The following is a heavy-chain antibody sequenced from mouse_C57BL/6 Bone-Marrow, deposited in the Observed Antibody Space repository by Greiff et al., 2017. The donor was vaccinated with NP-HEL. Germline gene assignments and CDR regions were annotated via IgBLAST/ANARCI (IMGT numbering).Heavy chain of an antibody. D-gene: IGHD1-1*01. CDR2: INPNNGGT. Sequence: VQLKESGPELVKPGASVKIPCKASGYTFTDYNMDWVKQSHGKSLEWIGDINPNNGGTIYNQKFKGKATLTVDKSSSTAYMELRSLTSEDTAVYYCARTTVVAPFAYWGQGTLVTVSA. CDR1: GYTFTDYN. CDR3: ARTTVVAPFAY. J-gene: IGHJ3*01. V-gene: IGHV1-18*01.